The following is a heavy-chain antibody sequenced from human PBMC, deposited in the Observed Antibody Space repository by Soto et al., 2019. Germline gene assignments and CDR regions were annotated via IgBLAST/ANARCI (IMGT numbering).Heavy chain of an antibody. Sequence: QVQLVQSGAEVKKPGSSVKVSGKASGATFSSYAISWVRQAPGQGLEWMGGITPIFGTANYAQKFQGRVTSTADESTSTAYMELSSQRSEDTAVYYCARSLGPEDRSLNWFDPWGQGTLVTVFS. V-gene: IGHV1-69*01. CDR1: GATFSSYA. J-gene: IGHJ5*02. D-gene: IGHD3-16*01. CDR3: ARSLGPEDRSLNWFDP. CDR2: ITPIFGTA.